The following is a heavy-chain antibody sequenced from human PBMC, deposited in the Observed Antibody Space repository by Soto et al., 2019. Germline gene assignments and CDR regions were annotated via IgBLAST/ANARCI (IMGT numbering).Heavy chain of an antibody. J-gene: IGHJ4*02. Sequence: LSLTCAVYGGSFSGYYWSWIRQPPGKGLEWIGEINHSGSTNYNPSLKSRVTISVDTSKNQFSLKLSSVTAADTAVYYCARAPDTAMVHFDYWGQGTLVTVS. V-gene: IGHV4-34*01. CDR3: ARAPDTAMVHFDY. CDR1: GGSFSGYY. CDR2: INHSGST. D-gene: IGHD5-18*01.